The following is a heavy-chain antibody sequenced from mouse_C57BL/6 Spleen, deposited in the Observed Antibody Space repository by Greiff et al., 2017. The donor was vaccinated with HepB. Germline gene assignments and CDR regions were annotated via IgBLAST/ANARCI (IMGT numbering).Heavy chain of an antibody. CDR1: GYSITSGYY. V-gene: IGHV3-6*01. CDR3: ARGYDYVAY. Sequence: EVQLQQSGPGLVKPSQSLSLTCSVTGYSITSGYYWNWIRQFPGNKLEWMGYISYDGSNNYNPSLKNRISITRDTSKNQFFLKLNSVTTEDTATYYCARGYDYVAYWGQRTLVTVSA. J-gene: IGHJ3*01. CDR2: ISYDGSN. D-gene: IGHD2-4*01.